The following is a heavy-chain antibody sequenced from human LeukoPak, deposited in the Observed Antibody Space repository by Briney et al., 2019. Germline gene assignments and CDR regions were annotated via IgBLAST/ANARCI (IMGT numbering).Heavy chain of an antibody. CDR1: AYTFTSYY. CDR3: ARGTYYYDSSGYYPVYFDY. V-gene: IGHV1-46*01. CDR2: INPSGGST. Sequence: GASVKVSCKASAYTFTSYYMHWVRQAPGQGLEWMGIINPSGGSTSYAQKFQGRVTMTRDTSTSTVYMELSSLRSEDTAVYYCARGTYYYDSSGYYPVYFDYWGQGTLVTVSS. D-gene: IGHD3-22*01. J-gene: IGHJ4*02.